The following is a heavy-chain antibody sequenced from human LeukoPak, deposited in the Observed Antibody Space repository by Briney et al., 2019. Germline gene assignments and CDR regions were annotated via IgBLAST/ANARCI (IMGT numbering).Heavy chain of an antibody. CDR1: GYSISRGYS. J-gene: IGHJ4*02. V-gene: IGHV4-38-2*02. D-gene: IGHD3-22*01. CDR3: AREDYYNSGGYYLDY. Sequence: SETLSLTCTVSGYSISRGYSWGWIRQPPGKGLEWIGNIYHSGSTNYSPSLKSRGTISVDTSKNKFSLKLSSVTAADTAVYFCAREDYYNSGGYYLDYWGQGTLVTVSS. CDR2: IYHSGST.